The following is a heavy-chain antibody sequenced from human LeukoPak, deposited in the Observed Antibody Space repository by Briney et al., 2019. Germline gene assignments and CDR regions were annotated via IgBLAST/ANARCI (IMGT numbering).Heavy chain of an antibody. D-gene: IGHD6-13*01. V-gene: IGHV1-18*01. Sequence: ASVKVSCKASGYTFTSYGISWVRQAPGQGLEWMGWISAYNGNTNYAQKLQGRVTMTTDTSTSTAYMELRSLRSDDTAVYYCARDRGIAAAGFYYYYYGMDVWGQGTTVTVSS. CDR1: GYTFTSYG. CDR2: ISAYNGNT. CDR3: ARDRGIAAAGFYYYYYGMDV. J-gene: IGHJ6*02.